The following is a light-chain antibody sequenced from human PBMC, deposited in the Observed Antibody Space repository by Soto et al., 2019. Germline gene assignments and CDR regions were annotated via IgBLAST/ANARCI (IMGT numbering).Light chain of an antibody. J-gene: IGKJ1*01. CDR1: QSINSW. Sequence: DIQMTQSPSTLSASVGDRVTITCRASQSINSWLAWYQQKPGRAPKLLIYKASSLKSGVPSRFSGSVSGTEFTLTISSLQPDDFETYYCQQYTSYSTFGQGTKVEIK. CDR3: QQYTSYST. CDR2: KAS. V-gene: IGKV1-5*03.